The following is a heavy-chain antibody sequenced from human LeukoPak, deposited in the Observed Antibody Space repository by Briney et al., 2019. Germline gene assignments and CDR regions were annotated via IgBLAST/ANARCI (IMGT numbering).Heavy chain of an antibody. J-gene: IGHJ4*02. Sequence: SETLSLTCTVSGGSLSGYYWNWIRRPAGKGLEWIGHIYTSGSTNYNPSLKSRVTMSVDTSKNQFSLKLSSVTAADTAVYYCARGSKPGDCHDYWGQGTLVTVSS. CDR1: GGSLSGYY. CDR2: IYTSGST. CDR3: ARGSKPGDCHDY. D-gene: IGHD2-21*02. V-gene: IGHV4-4*07.